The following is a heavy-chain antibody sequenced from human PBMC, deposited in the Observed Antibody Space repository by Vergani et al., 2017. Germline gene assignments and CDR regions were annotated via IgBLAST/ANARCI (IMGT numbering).Heavy chain of an antibody. CDR2: ISSTITTI. J-gene: IGHJ4*02. Sequence: EVHLVESGGDLVQPGGSLSLSCAASGFTFSSYSMNWVRQAPVKGLEWVSYISSTITTIYVADSVKGRFTISRDNAKKSLYLQMNSLRGEDTAVYYCARGNSLGSYWGQGTLVTVSS. D-gene: IGHD1-7*01. CDR1: GFTFSSYS. CDR3: ARGNSLGSY. V-gene: IGHV3-48*04.